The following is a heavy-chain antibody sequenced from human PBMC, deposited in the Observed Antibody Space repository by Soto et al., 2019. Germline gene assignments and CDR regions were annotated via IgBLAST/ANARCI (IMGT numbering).Heavy chain of an antibody. J-gene: IGHJ4*02. D-gene: IGHD4-17*01. CDR1: GGSISSYY. Sequence: QVQLQESGPGLVKPSETLSLTCTVSGGSISSYYWSWIRQPPGKGLEWIGYIYYSGSTNYNPSLMIRVTISVATSKTQFSLKLSSVTAADTAVYYCARRYGRYFDYWGQGTLVTVSS. CDR3: ARRYGRYFDY. V-gene: IGHV4-59*08. CDR2: IYYSGST.